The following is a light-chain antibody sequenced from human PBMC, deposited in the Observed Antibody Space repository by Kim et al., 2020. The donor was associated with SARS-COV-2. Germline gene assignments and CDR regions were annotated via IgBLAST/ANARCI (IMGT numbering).Light chain of an antibody. J-gene: IGLJ2*01. CDR3: QSYDSSLSGYVV. V-gene: IGLV1-40*01. Sequence: RITISCTGSSSNIGAGYYVHWYQQLPGTAPKLLIYGNSKRPSGVPDRFSGSKSGTSASLAITGLQAEDEADYYCQSYDSSLSGYVVFGGGTQLTVL. CDR2: GNS. CDR1: SSNIGAGYY.